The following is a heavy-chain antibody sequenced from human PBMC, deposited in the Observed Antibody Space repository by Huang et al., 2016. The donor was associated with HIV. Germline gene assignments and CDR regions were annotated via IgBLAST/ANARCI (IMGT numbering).Heavy chain of an antibody. CDR1: GDTLTESS. J-gene: IGHJ4*02. D-gene: IGHD3-10*01. V-gene: IGHV1-24*01. CDR2: FNPEDGER. Sequence: QVQLTQSGAEVKKPGASVKVSCKIAGDTLTESSMHWVRQAPGKGVEWMGKFNPEDGERVYAQRFQGRVTMTEDTATDTAYLELSSLRSEDTAVYYCATEGLWGEGNTLDYWGQGTLVTVSS. CDR3: ATEGLWGEGNTLDY.